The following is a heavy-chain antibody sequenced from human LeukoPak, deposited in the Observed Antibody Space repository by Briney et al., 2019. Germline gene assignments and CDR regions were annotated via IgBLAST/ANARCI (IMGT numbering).Heavy chain of an antibody. Sequence: PGGSLRLSCAASGFTISSYWMSWVRQAPGKGLEWVANIKQDGSEKYYVDSVKGRFTISRDNAKNSLYLQMNSLRAEDTAVYYCARDRYCTNGVCYTGYFDYWGQGTLVTVSS. D-gene: IGHD2-8*01. CDR3: ARDRYCTNGVCYTGYFDY. V-gene: IGHV3-7*01. CDR2: IKQDGSEK. J-gene: IGHJ4*02. CDR1: GFTISSYW.